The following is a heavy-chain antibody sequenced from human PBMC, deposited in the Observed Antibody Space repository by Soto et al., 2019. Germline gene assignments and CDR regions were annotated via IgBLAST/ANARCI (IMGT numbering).Heavy chain of an antibody. D-gene: IGHD1-26*01. J-gene: IGHJ4*02. CDR3: AKETFARWAVGGGFDY. CDR2: ISWNSGSI. V-gene: IGHV3-9*01. CDR1: GFTFDDYA. Sequence: GGSLRLSCAASGFTFDDYAMHWVRQAPGKGLEWVSGISWNSGSIGYADSVKGRFTISRDNAKNSLYLQMNSLRAEDTALYYCAKETFARWAVGGGFDYWGQGTLVTVSS.